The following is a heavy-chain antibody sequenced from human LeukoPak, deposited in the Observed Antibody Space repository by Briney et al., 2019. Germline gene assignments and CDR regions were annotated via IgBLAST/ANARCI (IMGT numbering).Heavy chain of an antibody. Sequence: GESLKISCKGSGYSFTSYWIGWVRQMPGKGLEWMGIIYPGDSDTRYSPSFQGQVTISADKSISTAYLQWSSLKASDTAMYYCAGIPYTVTTPYYYYGMDVWGQGTTVTVSS. CDR2: IYPGDSDT. CDR1: GYSFTSYW. CDR3: AGIPYTVTTPYYYYGMDV. J-gene: IGHJ6*02. V-gene: IGHV5-51*01. D-gene: IGHD4-11*01.